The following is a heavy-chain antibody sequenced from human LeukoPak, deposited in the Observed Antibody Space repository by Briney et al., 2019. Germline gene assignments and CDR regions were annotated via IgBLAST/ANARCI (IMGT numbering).Heavy chain of an antibody. J-gene: IGHJ4*02. CDR1: GFSISAYS. D-gene: IGHD1-26*01. CDR2: ISSSSGTI. Sequence: PGGSLRLSCVVSGFSISAYSMDRVRQAPGKGLEWLSYISSSSGTIHYADSVRGRFTVSRDNAKNSLYLQMNSLRDEDTAVYYCTRDLPGVGPNRHDYWGQGTLVTVST. CDR3: TRDLPGVGPNRHDY. V-gene: IGHV3-48*02.